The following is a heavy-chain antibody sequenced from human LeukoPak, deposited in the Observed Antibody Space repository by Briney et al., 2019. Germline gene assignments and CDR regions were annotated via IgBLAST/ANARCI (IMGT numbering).Heavy chain of an antibody. CDR3: ARRGGRLRGWFDP. V-gene: IGHV4-39*01. Sequence: SETLSLTCTVPGGPISSSSYYWGWIRQPPGKGLEWIGSIYYSGSTYYNPSLKSRVTISVDTSKNQFSLKLSSVTAADTAVYYCARRGGRLRGWFDPWGQGTLVTVSS. CDR1: GGPISSSSYY. J-gene: IGHJ5*02. D-gene: IGHD3-10*01. CDR2: IYYSGST.